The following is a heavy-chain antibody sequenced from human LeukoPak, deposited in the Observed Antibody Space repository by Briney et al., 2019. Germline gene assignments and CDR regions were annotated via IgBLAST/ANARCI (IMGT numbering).Heavy chain of an antibody. CDR2: IIPIFGTA. V-gene: IGHV1-69*13. J-gene: IGHJ5*02. Sequence: SVKVSCKASGGTFSSYAISWVRQAPGQGLEWMGGIIPIFGTANYAQKFQGRVTVTADESTSTAYMELSSLRSEDTAVYYCARSIIGSSPPNWFDPWGQGTLVTVSS. D-gene: IGHD6-13*01. CDR1: GGTFSSYA. CDR3: ARSIIGSSPPNWFDP.